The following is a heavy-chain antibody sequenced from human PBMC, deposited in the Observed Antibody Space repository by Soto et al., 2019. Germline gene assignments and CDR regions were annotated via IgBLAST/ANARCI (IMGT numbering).Heavy chain of an antibody. CDR3: ARVSESSYGDFSYAFDI. V-gene: IGHV1-69*01. CDR1: GGTFSSYA. Sequence: QVQLVQSGAEVKKPGSSVNVSCKASGGTFSSYAISWVRQAPGQGLEWMGGIIPIFGTANYAQKFQGRVTITADESTSTAYMELSSLRSEDTAVYYCARVSESSYGDFSYAFDIWGQGTMVTVSS. J-gene: IGHJ3*02. CDR2: IIPIFGTA. D-gene: IGHD4-17*01.